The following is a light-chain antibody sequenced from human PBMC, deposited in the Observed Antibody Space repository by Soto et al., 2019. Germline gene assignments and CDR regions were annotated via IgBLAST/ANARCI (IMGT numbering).Light chain of an antibody. CDR3: QQYDRLPIT. CDR2: DAA. J-gene: IGKJ5*01. Sequence: DNQIKQYPSSLSASVGDRVTISCQSSQDIGNFLTWYQQKPGRAPVLLIYDAANLATGVPPRFSGSGSGRDFTLTISSLQPEDIAAYYCQQYDRLPITFGQGTRLEIK. V-gene: IGKV1-33*01. CDR1: QDIGNF.